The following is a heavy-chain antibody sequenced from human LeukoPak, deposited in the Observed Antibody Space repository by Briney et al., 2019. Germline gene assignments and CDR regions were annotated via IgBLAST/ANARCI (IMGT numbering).Heavy chain of an antibody. Sequence: VRSLRLSCAASGFTFDDYAMHWVRQAPGKGLKWVSGISWNSGSIGYADSVKGRFTISRDNAKNSLYLQMNSLRAEDMALYYCAKDKHDYYYYYYMDVWGKGTTVTVSS. J-gene: IGHJ6*03. CDR1: GFTFDDYA. CDR2: ISWNSGSI. D-gene: IGHD1-1*01. CDR3: AKDKHDYYYYYYMDV. V-gene: IGHV3-9*03.